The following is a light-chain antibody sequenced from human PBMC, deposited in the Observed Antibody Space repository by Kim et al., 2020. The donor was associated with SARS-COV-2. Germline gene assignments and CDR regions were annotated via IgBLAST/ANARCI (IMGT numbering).Light chain of an antibody. J-gene: IGLJ2*01. CDR3: QSYDSSIPVV. CDR1: SGSIATNY. Sequence: KTVSISCTRSSGSIATNYVQWYQQRPGSSPTIVIFETNQKPSGVPDRFSGSIDTSSNSASLTISGLKTEDEADYYCQSYDSSIPVVFGGGTKLTVL. CDR2: ETN. V-gene: IGLV6-57*01.